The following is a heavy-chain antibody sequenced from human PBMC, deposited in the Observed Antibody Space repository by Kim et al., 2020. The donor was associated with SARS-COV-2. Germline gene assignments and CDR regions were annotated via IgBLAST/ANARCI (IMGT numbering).Heavy chain of an antibody. V-gene: IGHV5-51*07. CDR1: GYSFTSYW. J-gene: IGHJ4*02. D-gene: IGHD3-22*01. CDR3: ARSVYPYYYDSSGYPYYFDY. CDR2: IYPGDSDT. Sequence: GESLKISCKGSGYSFTSYWIGWVHQMPGKGLEWMGIIYPGDSDTRYSPSFQGQVTISADKSISTAYLQWSSLKASDTAMYYCARSVYPYYYDSSGYPYYFDYWGQGTLVTVSS.